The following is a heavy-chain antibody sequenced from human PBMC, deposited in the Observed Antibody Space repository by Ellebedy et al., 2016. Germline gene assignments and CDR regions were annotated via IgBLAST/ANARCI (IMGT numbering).Heavy chain of an antibody. Sequence: GESLKISXAASGFTVSSNYMSWVRQAPGKGLEWVSVIYSGGSTYYADSVKGRFTISRDNSKNTLYLQMNSLRAEDTAVYYCAREEYYGSGSYTDYWGQGTLVTVSS. D-gene: IGHD3-10*01. CDR1: GFTVSSNY. J-gene: IGHJ4*02. CDR2: IYSGGST. CDR3: AREEYYGSGSYTDY. V-gene: IGHV3-66*01.